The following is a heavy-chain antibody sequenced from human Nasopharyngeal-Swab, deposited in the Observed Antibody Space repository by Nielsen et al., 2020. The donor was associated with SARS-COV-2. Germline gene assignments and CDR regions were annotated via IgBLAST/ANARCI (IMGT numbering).Heavy chain of an antibody. D-gene: IGHD2-15*01. J-gene: IGHJ5*02. CDR1: GGSISSSSYY. CDR2: IYYSGST. CDR3: ARQDCSGGSCYSLYWFDP. V-gene: IGHV4-39*01. Sequence: SETLSLTCTVSGGSISSSSYYWGWIRQPPGKGLEWIGSIYYSGSTYYNPSLKSRVTISVDTSKNQFSLKLSSVTAADTAVYYCARQDCSGGSCYSLYWFDPWGQGTLVTVSS.